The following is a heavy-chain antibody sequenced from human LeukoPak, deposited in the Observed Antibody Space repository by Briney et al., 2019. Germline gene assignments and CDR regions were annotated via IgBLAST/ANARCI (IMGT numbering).Heavy chain of an antibody. CDR2: INHSEST. V-gene: IGHV4-34*01. Sequence: PSETLSLTCAVYGGSFSGYYWSWIRQPPGKGLEWIGEINHSESTNYNPSLKSRVTISVDTSKNQFSLKLSSVTAADTAVYYCAAAVQYSSGWYRPKYGMDVWGKGTTVTVSS. CDR3: AAAVQYSSGWYRPKYGMDV. D-gene: IGHD6-19*01. CDR1: GGSFSGYY. J-gene: IGHJ6*04.